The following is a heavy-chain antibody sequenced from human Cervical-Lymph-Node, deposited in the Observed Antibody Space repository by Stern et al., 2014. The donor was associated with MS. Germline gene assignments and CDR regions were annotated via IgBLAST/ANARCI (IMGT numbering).Heavy chain of an antibody. CDR3: AKVGSFQLLYSNWFDP. Sequence: EVQLVESGGGLVQPGGSLRLSCAASGFTFSSYAMSWVRQAPGKGLEWVSAFSGSGGSTYYADSVKGRFTISRDNSKNTLYLQMNSLRAEDTAVYYCAKVGSFQLLYSNWFDPWGQGTLVTVSS. D-gene: IGHD2-2*02. CDR2: FSGSGGST. J-gene: IGHJ5*02. CDR1: GFTFSSYA. V-gene: IGHV3-23*04.